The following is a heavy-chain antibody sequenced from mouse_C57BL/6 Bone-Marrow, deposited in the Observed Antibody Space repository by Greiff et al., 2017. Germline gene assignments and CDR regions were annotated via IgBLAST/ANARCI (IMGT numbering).Heavy chain of an antibody. CDR3: TTYDYERYYFDY. D-gene: IGHD2-4*01. V-gene: IGHV14-4*01. CDR1: GFNIKDDY. Sequence: EVQLQQSGAELVRPGASVKLSCTASGFNIKDDYMHWVKQRPEQGLEWIGRIDPESGATEYASKFKGKATITADKASNTAYRQLSSLTSEDTAVYYCTTYDYERYYFDYWGQGTTLTVSS. CDR2: IDPESGAT. J-gene: IGHJ2*01.